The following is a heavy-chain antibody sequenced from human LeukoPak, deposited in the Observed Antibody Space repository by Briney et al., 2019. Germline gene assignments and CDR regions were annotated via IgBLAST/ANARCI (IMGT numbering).Heavy chain of an antibody. D-gene: IGHD3-22*01. V-gene: IGHV3-23*01. CDR1: GFTFSSYA. CDR3: AKVISMITMIVVDTTPEWAFDI. J-gene: IGHJ3*02. Sequence: PGGSLRLSCAASGFTFSSYAMSWVRQAPGKGLEWVSAISGSGGSTYYADSVKGRFTISRDNSKNTLYLQMNSLRAEDTAVYYCAKVISMITMIVVDTTPEWAFDIWGQGTMVTVSS. CDR2: ISGSGGST.